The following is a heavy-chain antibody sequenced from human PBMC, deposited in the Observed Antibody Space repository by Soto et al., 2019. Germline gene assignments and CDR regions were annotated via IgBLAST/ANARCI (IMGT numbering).Heavy chain of an antibody. CDR2: IYPGDSDT. J-gene: IGHJ4*02. CDR1: GYSFTSYW. Sequence: GESLKISGKGSGYSFTSYWIGRVRQMPGKGLEWMGIIYPGDSDTRYSPSFQGQVTISADKSISTAYLQWSSLKASDTAMYYCARQLAFSSGKTCGDYDYWGQGTLVTVSS. CDR3: ARQLAFSSGKTCGDYDY. D-gene: IGHD4-17*01. V-gene: IGHV5-51*01.